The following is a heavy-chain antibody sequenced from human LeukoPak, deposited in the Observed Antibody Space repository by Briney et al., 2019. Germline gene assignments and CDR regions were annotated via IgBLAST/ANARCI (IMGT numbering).Heavy chain of an antibody. CDR3: ARGSSTSTIDY. J-gene: IGHJ4*02. CDR1: GGSISSFY. V-gene: IGHV4-59*01. D-gene: IGHD2-2*01. CDR2: IYYSGTT. Sequence: SETLSLTCTVSGGSISSFYWSWIRQPPGKGLEWIGYIYYSGTTNYNPSLKSRVTISVDRSKNQFSLRLSSVTAADTAVYYCARGSSTSTIDYWGQGTLVTVST.